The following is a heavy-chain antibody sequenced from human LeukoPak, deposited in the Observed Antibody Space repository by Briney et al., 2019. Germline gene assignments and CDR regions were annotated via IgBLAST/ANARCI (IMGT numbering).Heavy chain of an antibody. CDR2: FDPEDGET. CDR1: GYTLTELS. D-gene: IGHD3-3*01. V-gene: IGHV1-24*01. CDR3: ARTVDYDFWSGYYTNSGWFDP. J-gene: IGHJ5*02. Sequence: AASVKVSCKVSGYTLTELSMHWVRQAPGKGLEWMGGFDPEDGETIYAQKFQGRVTMTEDTSTDTAYMELSSLRSEDTAVYYCARTVDYDFWSGYYTNSGWFDPWGQGTLVTVSS.